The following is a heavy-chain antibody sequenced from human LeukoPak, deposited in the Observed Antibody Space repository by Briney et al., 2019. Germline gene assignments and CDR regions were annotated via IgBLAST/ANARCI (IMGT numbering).Heavy chain of an antibody. D-gene: IGHD6-19*01. J-gene: IGHJ6*02. CDR1: GGSFSGYY. V-gene: IGHV4-34*01. Sequence: SETLSLTCAVYGGSFSGYYWSWIRQPPGKGLEWIGEINHSGSTNYNPSLKSRVTISVDTSKNRFSLKLSSVTAADTAVYYCARGIAVAGTGYYYYYGMDVWGQGTTVTVSS. CDR3: ARGIAVAGTGYYYYYGMDV. CDR2: INHSGST.